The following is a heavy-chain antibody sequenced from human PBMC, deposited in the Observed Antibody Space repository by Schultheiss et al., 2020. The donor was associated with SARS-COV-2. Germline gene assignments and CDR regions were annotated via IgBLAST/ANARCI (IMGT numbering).Heavy chain of an antibody. V-gene: IGHV3-15*01. CDR3: TTGHAVVRAFDI. Sequence: GGSLRLSCEASGFTVSSAWMSWVRQAPGKGLEWVGLFKSKSDGGTIDYTAPVEGRFNISRDDSKNTLYLQMNGLKIEDTAVYYCTTGHAVVRAFDIWGQGTMVTVSS. J-gene: IGHJ3*02. D-gene: IGHD2-15*01. CDR1: GFTVSSAW. CDR2: FKSKSDGGTI.